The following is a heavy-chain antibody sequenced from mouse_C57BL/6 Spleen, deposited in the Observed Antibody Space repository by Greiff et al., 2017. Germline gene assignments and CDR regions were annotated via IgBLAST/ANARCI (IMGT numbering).Heavy chain of an antibody. CDR3: ARPYYGSSYWYCDV. V-gene: IGHV1-82*01. CDR1: GYAFSSSW. D-gene: IGHD1-1*01. Sequence: QVQLQQSGPELVKPGASVTISCKASGYAFSSSWMNWVKQRPGQGLEWIGRIYPGDGGTNYNGKFKGKATLTADKSSSTAYMQHSSLTSEDSAVYCCARPYYGSSYWYCDVGGTGTTGTVSS. CDR2: IYPGDGGT. J-gene: IGHJ1*03.